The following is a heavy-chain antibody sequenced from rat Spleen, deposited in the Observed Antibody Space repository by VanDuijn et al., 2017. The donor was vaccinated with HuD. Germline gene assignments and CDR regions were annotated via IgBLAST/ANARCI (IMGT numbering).Heavy chain of an antibody. CDR2: ISYDGTAT. J-gene: IGHJ1*01. V-gene: IGHV5-25*01. D-gene: IGHD2-5*01. CDR3: VRQGYLRDWYFDF. CDR1: GLSFSNYD. Sequence: EVQLVESGGGLVQPGRSMKLSCAASGLSFSNYDMAWVRQAPTKGLEWVASISYDGTATYYRDSVKGRFTLSRDNAKSTLYLEMDSLRSEDMATYYCVRQGYLRDWYFDFWGPGTMVTVSS.